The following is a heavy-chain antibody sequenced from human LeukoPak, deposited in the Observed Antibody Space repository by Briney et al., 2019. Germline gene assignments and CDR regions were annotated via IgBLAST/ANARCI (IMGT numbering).Heavy chain of an antibody. CDR3: ARPTDYDFWSGYYSMDV. V-gene: IGHV1-18*01. CDR1: GYTFTSFG. CDR2: ISAYNGNT. J-gene: IGHJ6*02. Sequence: GASVTVSCMASGYTFTSFGISWVRQAPGQGVEWMGWISAYNGNTNYAQTLQGRVTMTTDTSTNTAYLELSSLRSDDTAVYYCARPTDYDFWSGYYSMDVCAQGPTVTVSS. D-gene: IGHD3-3*01.